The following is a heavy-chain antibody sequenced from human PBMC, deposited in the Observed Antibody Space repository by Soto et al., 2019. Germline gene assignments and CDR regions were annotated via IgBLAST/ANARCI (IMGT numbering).Heavy chain of an antibody. Sequence: QLQLQESGPGLVKPAETLSLTCTVSCGPISSNDYWWGWIRQPPGKGLEWLGTIFFTGTTSDNPWLMSRLPISVDTYQSQFSLQLNSVTAADTALYYCARQIGGGSCSYDHWGQGTLLTVSS. J-gene: IGHJ4*02. CDR2: IFFTGTT. CDR3: ARQIGGGSCSYDH. D-gene: IGHD2-15*01. CDR1: CGPISSNDYW. V-gene: IGHV4-39*01.